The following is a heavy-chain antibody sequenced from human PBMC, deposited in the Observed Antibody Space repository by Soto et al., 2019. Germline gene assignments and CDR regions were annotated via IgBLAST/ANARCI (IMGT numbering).Heavy chain of an antibody. CDR1: GLPFSTYV. Sequence: QVQLVESGGGVFKLGRSWELPGAAFGLPFSTYVRHGSGQPPGRGRSGVPVISYDGSNKYYADSVKGRFTISRDNSKNTLYLQMNSLRAEDTAVYYCARDPLWGTAMVLWYFDLWGRGTLVTVSS. CDR2: ISYDGSNK. CDR3: ARDPLWGTAMVLWYFDL. J-gene: IGHJ2*01. D-gene: IGHD5-18*01. V-gene: IGHV3-30-3*01.